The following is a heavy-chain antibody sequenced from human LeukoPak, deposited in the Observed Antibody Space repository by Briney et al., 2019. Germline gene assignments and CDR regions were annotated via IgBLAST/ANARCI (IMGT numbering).Heavy chain of an antibody. V-gene: IGHV4-34*01. CDR3: ARPPRTNYYDSSGYYPGACDI. CDR1: GGSFSGYY. CDR2: INHSGST. D-gene: IGHD3-22*01. Sequence: SETLSLTCAVYGGSFSGYYWSWIRQPPGKGLEWIGEINHSGSTNYNPSLKSRVTISVDTSKNQFSLKLSSVTAADTAVYYCARPPRTNYYDSSGYYPGACDIWGQGTMVTVSS. J-gene: IGHJ3*02.